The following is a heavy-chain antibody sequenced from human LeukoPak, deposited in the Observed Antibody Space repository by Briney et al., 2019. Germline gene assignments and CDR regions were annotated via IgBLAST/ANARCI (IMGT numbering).Heavy chain of an antibody. CDR3: ARNLIAARQRRGGFDR. Sequence: GPLRLACAGSGGAFSCHCWRWIRQPPGKGLEWIGDINHSGSTNYNPSLKSRVTISVDTSKNQFSLKLSYLTAADTAVYYCARNLIAARQRRGGFDRWGQGTLVTVCS. CDR1: GGAFSCHC. CDR2: INHSGST. V-gene: IGHV4-34*01. J-gene: IGHJ5*02. D-gene: IGHD6-6*01.